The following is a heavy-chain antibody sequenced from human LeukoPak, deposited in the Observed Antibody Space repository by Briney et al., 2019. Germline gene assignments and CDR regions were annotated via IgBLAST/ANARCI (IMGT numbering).Heavy chain of an antibody. D-gene: IGHD3-10*01. J-gene: IGHJ5*02. Sequence: GGSLRLSYAASGFTGSNDYMAWVRQAPGRGLEWVSLIYGDGTTFYTDSVKGRFTISRDNFKNTLYLQMSSLRPEDTALYYCARDRAGAQSWVALDPWGQGTLVTFSS. CDR1: GFTGSNDY. V-gene: IGHV3-66*02. CDR2: IYGDGTT. CDR3: ARDRAGAQSWVALDP.